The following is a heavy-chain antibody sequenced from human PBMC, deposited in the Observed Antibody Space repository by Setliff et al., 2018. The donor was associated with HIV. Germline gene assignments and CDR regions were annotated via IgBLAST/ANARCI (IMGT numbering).Heavy chain of an antibody. CDR1: GFSFVDDA. CDR3: ATISSAWYVVDY. J-gene: IGHJ4*02. D-gene: IGHD6-13*01. CDR2: INRDGSNT. V-gene: IGHV3-20*04. Sequence: GGSLTLSCTASGFSFVDDAVRWVRQAPGEGLGWVSRINRDGSNTSYADSVKGRFTISRANAKNALYLQMSRLRVDDTAVYYCATISSAWYVVDYWGQGTLVTVSS.